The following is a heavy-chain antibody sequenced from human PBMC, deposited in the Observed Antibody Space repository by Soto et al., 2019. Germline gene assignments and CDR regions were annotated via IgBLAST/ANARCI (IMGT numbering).Heavy chain of an antibody. D-gene: IGHD2-8*01. V-gene: IGHV3-48*02. CDR2: ISSAGTTI. CDR1: GFTFSGYS. Sequence: PGGSLRLSCVVSGFTFSGYSMNWVRQTPGKGLEWLSYISSAGTTISYADSVKGRFTISRDNAKNSLYLQMNSLRDEDTAVYYCARGFDCADGVCYTGYYYYGLDVWGQGTTVTVSS. CDR3: ARGFDCADGVCYTGYYYYGLDV. J-gene: IGHJ6*02.